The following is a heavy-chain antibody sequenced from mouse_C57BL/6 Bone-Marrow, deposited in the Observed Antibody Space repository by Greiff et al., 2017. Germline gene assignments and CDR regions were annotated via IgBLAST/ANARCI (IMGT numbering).Heavy chain of an antibody. J-gene: IGHJ3*01. CDR2: ISSGGSYT. CDR3: ARQGITTVVAPAY. Sequence: EVQVVESGGDLVKPGGSLKLSCAASGFTFSSYGMSWVRQTPDKRLEWVATISSGGSYTYYPDSVKGRFTISRDNAKNTLYLQMSSLKSEDTAMYYCARQGITTVVAPAYWGQGTLVTVSA. CDR1: GFTFSSYG. V-gene: IGHV5-6*01. D-gene: IGHD1-1*01.